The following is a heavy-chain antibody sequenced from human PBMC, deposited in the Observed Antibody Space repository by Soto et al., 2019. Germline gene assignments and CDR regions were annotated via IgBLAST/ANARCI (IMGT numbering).Heavy chain of an antibody. CDR3: ATDGASYIGNPFIV. J-gene: IGHJ4*02. D-gene: IGHD3-16*02. CDR1: GFTFRDAW. V-gene: IGHV3-15*01. CDR2: VTYIGDGGTI. Sequence: GESLKISCTASGFTFRDAWMNWVRQAPGKGLEWVGRVTYIGDGGTIDYAAPVKGRFSISRDDSQNTLYLQMNSLKSEDTAVYYRATDGASYIGNPFIVWGPATLVTVSS.